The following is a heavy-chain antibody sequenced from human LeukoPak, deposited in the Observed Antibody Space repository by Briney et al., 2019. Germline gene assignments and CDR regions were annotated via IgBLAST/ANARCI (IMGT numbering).Heavy chain of an antibody. CDR3: ATEGQARSVYSSGWQKKTPFDM. V-gene: IGHV1-24*01. J-gene: IGHJ3*02. D-gene: IGHD6-19*01. Sequence: PRASLKLSCEVSGYTLTELSMTWVRQAPGKGLEWVGGFDPEDGETNYAQYFKGRVTMSEDTATNSVYMELSSLRSEDTAVYYCATEGQARSVYSSGWQKKTPFDMWGEGRMVTVSS. CDR2: FDPEDGET. CDR1: GYTLTELS.